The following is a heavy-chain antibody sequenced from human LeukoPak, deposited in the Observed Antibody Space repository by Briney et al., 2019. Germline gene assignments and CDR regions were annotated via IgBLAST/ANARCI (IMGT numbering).Heavy chain of an antibody. CDR2: SNPGGGAT. Sequence: ASVKVSCKASGDTFINDYIHWVRQAPGQGLEWMGVSNPGGGATTYAQKFQGRVTMTRDMSTSTVYMELRSLRSADTAVYYCARGNDGWPHYYYYFMDVWGKGTTVTVSS. J-gene: IGHJ6*03. CDR3: ARGNDGWPHYYYYFMDV. D-gene: IGHD1-1*01. V-gene: IGHV1-46*01. CDR1: GDTFINDY.